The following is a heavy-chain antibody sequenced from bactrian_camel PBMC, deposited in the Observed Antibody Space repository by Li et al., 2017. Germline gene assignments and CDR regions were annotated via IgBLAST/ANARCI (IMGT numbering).Heavy chain of an antibody. CDR2: INSDGST. Sequence: VESGGALVQPGGSLRLSCAVSGALLSTHGLTWLRQAEGKGLLWLGTINSDGSTHYRDVDNVKGRFIISKDNAENTAYLQLNRLTTEDTAMYYCQINDRQRGRGTQVTVS. CDR1: GALLSTHG. V-gene: IGHV3S40*01. D-gene: IGHD1*01. CDR3: QINDRQ. J-gene: IGHJ4*01.